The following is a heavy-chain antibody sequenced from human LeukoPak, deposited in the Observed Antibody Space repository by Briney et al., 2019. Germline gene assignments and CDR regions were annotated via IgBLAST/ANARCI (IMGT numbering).Heavy chain of an antibody. V-gene: IGHV4-4*02. CDR2: IYHSGST. CDR1: GGSISSSNW. J-gene: IGHJ5*02. D-gene: IGHD3-3*01. CDR3: ARGPLRSGYYRPNWFDP. Sequence: SGTLSLTCAVSGGSISSSNWWSWVRQPPGQGLEWIGEIYHSGSTNYNPSLKSRVTISVDKSKNQFSLKLSSVTAAGTAVYYCARGPLRSGYYRPNWFDPWGQGTLVTVSS.